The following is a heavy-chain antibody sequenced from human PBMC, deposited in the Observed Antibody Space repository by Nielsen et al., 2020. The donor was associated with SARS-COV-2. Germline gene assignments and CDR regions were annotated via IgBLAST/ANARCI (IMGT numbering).Heavy chain of an antibody. CDR3: ARLAFLGGFDYFDY. CDR1: GYTFTSYD. CDR2: MNPSSGNT. J-gene: IGHJ4*02. V-gene: IGHV1-8*01. Sequence: ASVKVSCKASGYTFTSYDINWVRQATGQGLEWMGWMNPSSGNTGYAQKFQGRVTMTRNTSISTAYMELSSLRSEDTAVYYCARLAFLGGFDYFDYWGQGTLVTVSS. D-gene: IGHD3-16*01.